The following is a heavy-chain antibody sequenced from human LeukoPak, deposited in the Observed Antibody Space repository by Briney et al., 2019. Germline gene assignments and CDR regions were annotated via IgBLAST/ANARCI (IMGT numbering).Heavy chain of an antibody. V-gene: IGHV1-46*01. CDR2: INPSGGST. D-gene: IGHD4-23*01. J-gene: IGHJ3*02. CDR1: GYTFTSYY. CDR3: ARVGEGYDYGGAFDI. Sequence: ASVKVSCKASGYTFTSYYMHWVRQAPGQGLEWMGIINPSGGSTSYAQKFQGRVTMTRDTSTSTVYMELSGLRSEDTAVYYCARVGEGYDYGGAFDIWGQGTMVTVSS.